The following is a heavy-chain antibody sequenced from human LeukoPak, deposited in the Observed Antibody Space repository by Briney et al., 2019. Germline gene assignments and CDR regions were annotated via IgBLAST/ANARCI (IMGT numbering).Heavy chain of an antibody. V-gene: IGHV3-23*01. CDR1: GFTFSSYA. J-gene: IGHJ4*02. D-gene: IGHD5-18*01. CDR3: AKAAYSYGDFDY. CDR2: ISGSGGST. Sequence: GGSLRLSCAASGFTFSSYAMSWVRQAPGKGLEWVSAISGSGGSTYYADSAKGRFTISRDNSKNTLYLQMNSLRAEGTAVYYCAKAAYSYGDFDYWGQGTLVTVSS.